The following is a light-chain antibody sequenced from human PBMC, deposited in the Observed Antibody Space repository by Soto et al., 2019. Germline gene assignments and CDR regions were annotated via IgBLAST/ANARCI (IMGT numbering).Light chain of an antibody. CDR3: SSYTSTSTIL. CDR1: SSDIGAYNY. CDR2: EVS. Sequence: QSALTQPASVSGSPGQSITISCTGTSSDIGAYNYASWYQHHPGKAPKFMMYEVSYRPSGVSDRFSGSKSGNTASLTISGLQAEDEADYYCSSYTSTSTILFGGGTKLTVL. V-gene: IGLV2-14*01. J-gene: IGLJ2*01.